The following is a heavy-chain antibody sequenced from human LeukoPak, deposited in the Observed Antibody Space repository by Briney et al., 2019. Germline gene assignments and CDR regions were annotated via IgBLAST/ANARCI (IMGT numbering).Heavy chain of an antibody. D-gene: IGHD6-13*01. V-gene: IGHV4-39*02. Sequence: PSETLSLTCTVSGGSISSSSYYWGWIRQPPGKGLEWIGSIYYSGSTYYNPSLKSRVTLSVDTSKNQFSLNLSSVTAADTAVYYCARDRDNSRWYSWFDPWGQGTLVTVSS. J-gene: IGHJ5*02. CDR3: ARDRDNSRWYSWFDP. CDR1: GGSISSSSYY. CDR2: IYYSGST.